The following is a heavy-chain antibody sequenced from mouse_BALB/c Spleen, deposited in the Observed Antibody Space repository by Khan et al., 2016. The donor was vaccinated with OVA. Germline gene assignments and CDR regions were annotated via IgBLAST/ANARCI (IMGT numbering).Heavy chain of an antibody. V-gene: IGHV3-2*02. CDR1: GYSITSDYA. J-gene: IGHJ3*01. CDR2: ISYSGRT. Sequence: EVQLQESGPGLVKPSQSLSLTCTVTGYSITSDYAWNWIRQFPGNKLEWMGDISYSGRTSYNPSLKSRISVTRDTSKNQFFLQLNSVTTEDTATYYCAMGRTYWGQGTLVTVSA. D-gene: IGHD4-1*01. CDR3: AMGRTY.